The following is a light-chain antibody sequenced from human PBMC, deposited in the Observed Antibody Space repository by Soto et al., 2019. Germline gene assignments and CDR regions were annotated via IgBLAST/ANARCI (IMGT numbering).Light chain of an antibody. Sequence: EIVMTHSPATLSVSPGERATLSCRASQSVSSNLAWYQQKPGQAPRLLVYGASTKATDMPGRFSGRGSGTEFTLTINNLQSEDFAVYYCQQYRNWPRTFGQGTKVDIK. CDR2: GAS. CDR1: QSVSSN. J-gene: IGKJ1*01. CDR3: QQYRNWPRT. V-gene: IGKV3-15*01.